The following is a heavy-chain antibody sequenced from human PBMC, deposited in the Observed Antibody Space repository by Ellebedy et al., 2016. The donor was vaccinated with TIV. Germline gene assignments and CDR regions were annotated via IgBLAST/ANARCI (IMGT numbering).Heavy chain of an antibody. CDR3: TTGTGWYEGFEY. Sequence: GESLKISCAASGFNFSAIYMSWIRQGPGKGLEWVSYISANSKTVYYRDSLKGRLTISRDNAKNSLYLQMNNLRAADTAVYYCTTGTGWYEGFEYWGQGPLVTVSS. J-gene: IGHJ4*02. CDR2: ISANSKTV. V-gene: IGHV3-11*01. CDR1: GFNFSAIY. D-gene: IGHD6-19*01.